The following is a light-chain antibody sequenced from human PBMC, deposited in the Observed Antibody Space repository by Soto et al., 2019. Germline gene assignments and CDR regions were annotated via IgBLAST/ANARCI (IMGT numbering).Light chain of an antibody. CDR2: ATS. CDR1: QGISSY. J-gene: IGKJ4*01. V-gene: IGKV1-9*01. Sequence: DIQLTQSPSFLSASVGDRVTITCRASQGISSYLAWYQQEPGKAPKLLIYATSTLQSGVPSRFSGSGSGTDFTLTISSLQPEDFVTYYCQQLNTYPLTFGGGTKVDIK. CDR3: QQLNTYPLT.